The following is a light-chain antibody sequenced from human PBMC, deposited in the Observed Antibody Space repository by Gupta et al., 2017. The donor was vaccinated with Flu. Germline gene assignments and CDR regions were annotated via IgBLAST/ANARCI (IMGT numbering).Light chain of an antibody. CDR3: QHYDDFPYS. V-gene: IGKV1-33*01. Sequence: PASLSASVGDRVTITCQASQDSSDFLKWYQQKPGRAPKLRIYDASNLETGVPSRFSGRGSGTLCTFTINGLQPEDLATYYCQHYDDFPYSFAQGTKLEIK. CDR2: DAS. CDR1: QDSSDF. J-gene: IGKJ2*01.